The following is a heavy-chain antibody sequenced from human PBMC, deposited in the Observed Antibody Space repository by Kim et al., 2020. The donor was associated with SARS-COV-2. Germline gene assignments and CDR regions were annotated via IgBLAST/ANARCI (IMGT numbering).Heavy chain of an antibody. V-gene: IGHV4-59*08. Sequence: SETLSLTCTVSGGSISSYYWSGIRQPPGKGLEWIGYIYYSGSTNYNPSLKSRVTISVDTSKNQFSLKLSSVTAADTAVYYCASLSYYYGSGYWGQGTLVT. D-gene: IGHD3-10*01. CDR2: IYYSGST. J-gene: IGHJ4*02. CDR3: ASLSYYYGSGY. CDR1: GGSISSYY.